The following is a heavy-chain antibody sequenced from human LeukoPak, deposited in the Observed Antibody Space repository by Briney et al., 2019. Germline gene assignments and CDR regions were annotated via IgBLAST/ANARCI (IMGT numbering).Heavy chain of an antibody. CDR1: GFALSSHW. Sequence: GGSLRLSCAASGFALSSHWMIWVRQVPGRGPEWVANVNRDGSETYYLDSVKGRFTISKDNAKNSLYLQMNSLRAEDTALYHCARNNGMDVWGQGTTVIVSS. CDR3: ARNNGMDV. J-gene: IGHJ6*02. V-gene: IGHV3-7*03. CDR2: VNRDGSET.